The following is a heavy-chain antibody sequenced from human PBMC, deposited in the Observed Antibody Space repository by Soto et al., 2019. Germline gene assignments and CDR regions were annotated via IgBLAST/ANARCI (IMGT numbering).Heavy chain of an antibody. CDR3: ATVPRGYCSSTSCYRGGWFDP. V-gene: IGHV1-24*01. Sequence: GASVKVSCKVSGYTLTELSMHWVRQAPGKGLEWIGGFDPEDGETIYAQKFQGRVTMTEDTSTDTAYMELSSLRSEDTAVYYCATVPRGYCSSTSCYRGGWFDPWGQGTLVTVSS. J-gene: IGHJ5*02. CDR2: FDPEDGET. CDR1: GYTLTELS. D-gene: IGHD2-2*02.